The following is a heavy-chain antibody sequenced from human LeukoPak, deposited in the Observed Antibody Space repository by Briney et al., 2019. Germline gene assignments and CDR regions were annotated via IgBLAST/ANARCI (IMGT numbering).Heavy chain of an antibody. J-gene: IGHJ4*02. CDR3: AKDYDGDFIGYFDY. Sequence: GGSLRLSCAASGFTFSSYAMSWVRRAPGKGLEWVSAISGSGGSTYYADSVKGRFTISRDNSKNTLYLQMNSLRAEDTAVYYCAKDYDGDFIGYFDYWGQGTLVTVSS. CDR1: GFTFSSYA. CDR2: ISGSGGST. V-gene: IGHV3-23*01. D-gene: IGHD4-17*01.